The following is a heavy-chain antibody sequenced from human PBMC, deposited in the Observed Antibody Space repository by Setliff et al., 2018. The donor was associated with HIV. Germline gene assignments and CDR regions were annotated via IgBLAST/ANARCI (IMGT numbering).Heavy chain of an antibody. D-gene: IGHD3-3*01. CDR1: GFTFDDYG. J-gene: IGHJ6*03. CDR3: ARGISSDYNFWSGYYTDYYYYYMDV. Sequence: GSLRLSCAASGFTFDDYGMSWVRQAPGKGLEWVSGINWNGGSTGYADSVKSRFTISRDNAKNSLYLQMNSLRAEDTALYYCARGISSDYNFWSGYYTDYYYYYMDVWGKGTTVTV. V-gene: IGHV3-20*04. CDR2: INWNGGST.